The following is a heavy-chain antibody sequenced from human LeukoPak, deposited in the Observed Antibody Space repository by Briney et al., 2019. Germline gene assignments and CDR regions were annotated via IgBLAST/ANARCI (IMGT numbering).Heavy chain of an antibody. V-gene: IGHV4-39*01. D-gene: IGHD5-24*01. Sequence: SSETLSLTCTVSGGSISSSSYYWGWIRQPPGKGLEWIGSIYYSGSIYYNPSLKSRVTISVDTSKNQFSLKLSSVTAADTAVYYCACLRRWLQLNWFDPWGQGTLVTVSS. J-gene: IGHJ5*02. CDR2: IYYSGSI. CDR3: ACLRRWLQLNWFDP. CDR1: GGSISSSSYY.